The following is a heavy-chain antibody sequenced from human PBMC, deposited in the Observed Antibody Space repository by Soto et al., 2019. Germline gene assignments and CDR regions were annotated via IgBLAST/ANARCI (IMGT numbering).Heavy chain of an antibody. CDR3: ARDREGSGWFGADY. J-gene: IGHJ4*02. CDR2: ISYDGSNK. V-gene: IGHV3-30-3*01. D-gene: IGHD6-19*01. CDR1: GFTFSSYD. Sequence: QVQLVESGGGVVQPGRSLRLSCAASGFTFSSYDMHWVRQAPGKGLEWVAVISYDGSNKYYADSVKGRFTISRDNSKNTLYLQMNSLRAEDTAVYYCARDREGSGWFGADYWGQGTLVTVSS.